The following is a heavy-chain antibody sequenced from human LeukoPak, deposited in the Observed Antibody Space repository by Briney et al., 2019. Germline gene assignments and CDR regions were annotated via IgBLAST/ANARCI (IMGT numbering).Heavy chain of an antibody. J-gene: IGHJ4*02. D-gene: IGHD1-7*01. CDR3: TRGGTTLDY. V-gene: IGHV3-74*01. CDR2: IDTDGSNT. CDR1: GFTFSSYW. Sequence: GGSLRLSCSASGFTFSSYWMHWVRQAPGKGLVWVSRIDTDGSNTAYADSVKGRFTISRDNAKNTLYLQMNSLRAEDTAVYYCTRGGTTLDYWGQGTLVTVSS.